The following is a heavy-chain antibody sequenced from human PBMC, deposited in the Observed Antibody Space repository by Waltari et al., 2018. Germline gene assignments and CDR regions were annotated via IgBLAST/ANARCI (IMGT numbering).Heavy chain of an antibody. CDR1: W. D-gene: IGHD2-15*01. Sequence: WWSWVRQSPGKGLGWIGQVQRSGRANYNPSFASRVTVSVDTSTNQFSLKMTSATAADTAVYFCARDRGRGIYLDSWGQGILVTVSP. CDR2: VQRSGRA. J-gene: IGHJ4*02. V-gene: IGHV4-4*01. CDR3: ARDRGRGIYLDS.